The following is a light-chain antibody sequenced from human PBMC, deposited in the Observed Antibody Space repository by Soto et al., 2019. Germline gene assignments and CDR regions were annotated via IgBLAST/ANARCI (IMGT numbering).Light chain of an antibody. V-gene: IGLV3-21*02. CDR3: QVWGGSSDHVV. Sequence: VLTLPPSVSVAPGQTARITCGGNNIGIKTVHWYQHKPGQAPVLVLYDDSDRPSGIPERFSGSNSGNTATLTISRVEAGDEADYHCQVWGGSSDHVVFGGGTNSPS. J-gene: IGLJ2*01. CDR2: DDS. CDR1: NIGIKT.